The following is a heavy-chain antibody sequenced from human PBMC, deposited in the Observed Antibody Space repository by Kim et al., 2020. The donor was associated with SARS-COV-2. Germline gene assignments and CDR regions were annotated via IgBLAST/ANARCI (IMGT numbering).Heavy chain of an antibody. J-gene: IGHJ6*01. CDR2: ITADGGNT. CDR1: GFTYSTNA. Sequence: GGSLRLSCAVSGFTYSTNAMPWVRQAPGKGLEWVSVITADGGNTYYSDSVKGRFTISRDNSKNTLYLQMNSLRAEDTAVYYCAKGMDVWGGGSTV. CDR3: AKGMDV. V-gene: IGHV3-23*01.